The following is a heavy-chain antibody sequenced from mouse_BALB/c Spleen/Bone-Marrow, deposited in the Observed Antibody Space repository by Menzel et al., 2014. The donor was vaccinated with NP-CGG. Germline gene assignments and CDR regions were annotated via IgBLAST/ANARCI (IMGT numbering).Heavy chain of an antibody. Sequence: EVQLQQSGAELVKPGASVKLSCTASGFNVKDTYMHWVKQRPEQGLEWIGRIDPANGNTKYDPKFQGKATITADTSSNTAYLQLSSLTSEDTAVYYCARWEYYAMDYWGQGTSVTVSS. CDR1: GFNVKDTY. CDR2: IDPANGNT. V-gene: IGHV14-3*02. D-gene: IGHD4-1*01. CDR3: ARWEYYAMDY. J-gene: IGHJ4*01.